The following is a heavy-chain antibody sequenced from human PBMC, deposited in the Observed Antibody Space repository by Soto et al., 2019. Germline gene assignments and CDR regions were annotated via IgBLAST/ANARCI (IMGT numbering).Heavy chain of an antibody. CDR1: GYTFTSYA. CDR3: ARGPGGPDGPGDY. J-gene: IGHJ4*02. CDR2: INAGNGNT. Sequence: QVQVVQSGAEVKKPGASVKVSCKASGYTFTSYAMHWVRQAPGQRLEWMGWINAGNGNTKYSQKFQGRVTITRDTSASTAYMERSSLRSEDTAVYYCARGPGGPDGPGDYWGQGTLVTVSS. D-gene: IGHD2-15*01. V-gene: IGHV1-3*01.